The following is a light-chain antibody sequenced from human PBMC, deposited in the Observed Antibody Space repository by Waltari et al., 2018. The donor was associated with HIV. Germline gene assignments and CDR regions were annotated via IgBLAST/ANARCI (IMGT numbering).Light chain of an antibody. Sequence: QPALTQPASVSGSPGQSITISCPGTSNDVGSSNYVSWHQQHPREAPKLIIHDVSDRPSGISTRFSRSKSGNAASLTISGLQTEDEADYYCSSYTSSTTYVFGTETSVTVL. CDR3: SSYTSSTTYV. V-gene: IGLV2-14*03. J-gene: IGLJ1*01. CDR2: DVS. CDR1: SNDVGSSNY.